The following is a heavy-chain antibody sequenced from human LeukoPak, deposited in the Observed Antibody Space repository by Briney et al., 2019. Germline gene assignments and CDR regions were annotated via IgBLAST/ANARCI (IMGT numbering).Heavy chain of an antibody. D-gene: IGHD2-2*01. Sequence: PSETLSLTCTVSGCSISSYYWSWIRQPPGKGLVWIVYIYYSGNSNYNPSLNSRVTMTVAPFKHPFSLRLSSVTAAATAIYYCARDLGYCSTASCYAWFDPWGQGTLVTVSS. J-gene: IGHJ5*02. CDR2: IYYSGNS. V-gene: IGHV4-59*01. CDR3: ARDLGYCSTASCYAWFDP. CDR1: GCSISSYY.